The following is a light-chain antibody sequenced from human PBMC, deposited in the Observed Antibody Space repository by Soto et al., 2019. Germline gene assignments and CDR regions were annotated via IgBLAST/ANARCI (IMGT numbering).Light chain of an antibody. CDR2: AAS. V-gene: IGKV1-27*01. Sequence: DIQMTQSPSSLSASVGDTVTITCRASQGISNSLAWFQQKPGRVPQFLIYAASTLQPGVPPRFSGSGSGTDFTLTISSLQPEDVATYYCHNYDSAPLTFRPGTRVEIK. CDR3: HNYDSAPLT. J-gene: IGKJ3*01. CDR1: QGISNS.